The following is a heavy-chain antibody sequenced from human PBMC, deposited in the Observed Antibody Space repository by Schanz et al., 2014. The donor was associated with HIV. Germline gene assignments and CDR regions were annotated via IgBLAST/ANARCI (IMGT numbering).Heavy chain of an antibody. CDR3: ARDLGAARE. J-gene: IGHJ1*01. D-gene: IGHD1-26*01. CDR2: INPYSGVT. CDR1: GYIFTAFY. Sequence: QVQLVQSGAEVKKTGASVTVSCKASGYIFTAFYMHWVRQAPGQGLEWMGWINPYSGVTDVAQKFQGRVTMTRDTSINTAYLDLTSLRSDDTAVYYCARDLGAAREWGQGTLVTVSS. V-gene: IGHV1-2*02.